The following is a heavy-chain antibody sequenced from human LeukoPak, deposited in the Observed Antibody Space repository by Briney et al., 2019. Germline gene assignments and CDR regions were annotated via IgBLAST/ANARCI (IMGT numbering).Heavy chain of an antibody. J-gene: IGHJ4*02. Sequence: GGSLRLSCAASGFTFSRYWMSWVRQTPQKGLEWVANIKQDGSETYYVDSVKGRFTISRDNAKNSLYLQMNSLRVEDTAVYYCARDKGDYHTRGSLLIFGGQGTLVTVSS. CDR1: GFTFSRYW. CDR2: IKQDGSET. CDR3: ARDKGDYHTRGSLLIF. V-gene: IGHV3-7*03. D-gene: IGHD3-22*01.